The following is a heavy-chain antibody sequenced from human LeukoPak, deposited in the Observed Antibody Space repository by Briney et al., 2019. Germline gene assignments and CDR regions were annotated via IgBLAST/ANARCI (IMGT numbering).Heavy chain of an antibody. D-gene: IGHD3-22*01. J-gene: IGHJ4*02. Sequence: GGSLRLSCAASGFTFSSYAMSWVRQAPGKGLEWVSAISGSGGSTYYADSVKGRFTISRDNAKNSLYLQMNSLRAEDTAVYYCAREYYYDSSGYLWGQGTLVTVSS. CDR3: AREYYYDSSGYL. V-gene: IGHV3-23*01. CDR1: GFTFSSYA. CDR2: ISGSGGST.